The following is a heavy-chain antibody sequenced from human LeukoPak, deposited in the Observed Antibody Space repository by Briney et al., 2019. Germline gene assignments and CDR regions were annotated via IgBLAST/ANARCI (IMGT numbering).Heavy chain of an antibody. CDR1: GYTFTGYY. V-gene: IGHV1-2*02. D-gene: IGHD3-10*01. CDR3: ARDYYGSGSYLILLDY. J-gene: IGHJ4*02. Sequence: ASVKVSCKASGYTFTGYYMHWVRQAPGQGLEWMGWINPNSGGTNYAQKLQGRVTMTTDTSTSTAYMELRSLRSDDTAVYYCARDYYGSGSYLILLDYWGQGTLVTVSS. CDR2: INPNSGGT.